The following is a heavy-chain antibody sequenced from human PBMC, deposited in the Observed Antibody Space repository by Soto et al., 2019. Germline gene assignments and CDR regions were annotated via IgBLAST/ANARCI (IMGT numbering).Heavy chain of an antibody. V-gene: IGHV1-3*01. J-gene: IGHJ4*02. CDR3: ARTYYHILTGYSPNPFDY. Sequence: QVQLVQSGAEVKKPGASVKVSCKASGYTFTSYAIHWVRQAPGQRLEWMGWINAGYGNTKYSQKFQGRVTITRDTSASTAYMELNSLRSEDTAVCYCARTYYHILTGYSPNPFDYWGQGTLVTVSS. CDR2: INAGYGNT. D-gene: IGHD3-9*01. CDR1: GYTFTSYA.